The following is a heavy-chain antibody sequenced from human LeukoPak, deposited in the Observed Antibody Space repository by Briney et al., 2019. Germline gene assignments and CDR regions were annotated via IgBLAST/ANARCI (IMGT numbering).Heavy chain of an antibody. V-gene: IGHV1-8*01. D-gene: IGHD6-19*01. Sequence: AAVNVSCKSSGYTFTSYDINWVRQATGQGLEWMGWINPNSGNTGYEQKDQGRVNMTRTTPKSTAYMELSRLRSEDTAVYYCARGRVQWLADFDYWGQGTLVTVSS. CDR3: ARGRVQWLADFDY. CDR2: INPNSGNT. J-gene: IGHJ4*02. CDR1: GYTFTSYD.